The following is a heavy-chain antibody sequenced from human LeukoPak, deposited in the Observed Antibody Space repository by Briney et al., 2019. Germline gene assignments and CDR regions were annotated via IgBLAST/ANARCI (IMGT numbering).Heavy chain of an antibody. CDR3: ATLLGVYYFDY. CDR1: GYTFTSYD. V-gene: IGHV1-8*01. Sequence: ASVKVSCKASGYTFTSYDINWVRQATGQGLEWMGWMNPNSGNTGYAQKFQDRVIMTRNTSISTAYMELSSLRSEDTAVYYCATLLGVYYFDYWGQGTLVTVSS. D-gene: IGHD2-21*01. J-gene: IGHJ4*02. CDR2: MNPNSGNT.